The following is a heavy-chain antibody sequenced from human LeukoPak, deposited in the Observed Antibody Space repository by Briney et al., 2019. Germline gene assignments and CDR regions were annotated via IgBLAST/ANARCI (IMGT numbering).Heavy chain of an antibody. D-gene: IGHD6-19*01. CDR2: IKSDGSYI. V-gene: IGHV3-74*03. Sequence: QPGGSLRLSCAASGFTFSNSWMHRVRQGPGKGPVWVSRIKSDGSYITYADSVKGRFIIPRDNAENTLYLQMNSLRVDDTAVYYCATGDSGWYNYWGQGTLVTVSA. CDR3: ATGDSGWYNY. CDR1: GFTFSNSW. J-gene: IGHJ4*02.